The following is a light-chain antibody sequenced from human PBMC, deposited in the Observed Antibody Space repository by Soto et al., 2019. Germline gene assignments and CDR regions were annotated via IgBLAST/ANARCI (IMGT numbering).Light chain of an antibody. Sequence: PGERATLSCRASQSVSISLAWYQQKPGQAPRLLIYDASNRASGVPARFSGSGSGTDFTLTISSLEPEDFAVYYCQQRSTWPLLFTFGPGTKVEIK. CDR2: DAS. J-gene: IGKJ3*01. CDR1: QSVSIS. V-gene: IGKV3-11*01. CDR3: QQRSTWPLLFT.